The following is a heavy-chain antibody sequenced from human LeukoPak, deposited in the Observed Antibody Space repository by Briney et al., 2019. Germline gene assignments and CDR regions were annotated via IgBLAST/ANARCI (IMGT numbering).Heavy chain of an antibody. D-gene: IGHD6-19*01. CDR2: INHSGST. Sequence: SETLSLTCAVYGGSFSGYYWSWIRQPPGKGLEWIGEINHSGSTNYNPSLKSRVTISVDTSKNQFSLKLSSVTAADTAVYYCARGSGYSSGWYIWYFDYWGQGTLVTVSS. V-gene: IGHV4-34*01. CDR1: GGSFSGYY. J-gene: IGHJ4*02. CDR3: ARGSGYSSGWYIWYFDY.